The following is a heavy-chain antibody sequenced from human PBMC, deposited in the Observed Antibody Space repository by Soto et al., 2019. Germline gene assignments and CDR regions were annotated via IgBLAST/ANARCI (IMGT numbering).Heavy chain of an antibody. Sequence: ETLSLTCTVSGASISGYYWIWIRKSAGKGLEWIGRIYATGTTDYNPSLKSRVMMSVDTSKKQFSLKLRSVTAADTAVYYCVRDGTKTLRDWFDPWGQGISVTVSS. CDR2: IYATGTT. CDR1: GASISGYY. V-gene: IGHV4-4*07. D-gene: IGHD1-1*01. J-gene: IGHJ5*02. CDR3: VRDGTKTLRDWFDP.